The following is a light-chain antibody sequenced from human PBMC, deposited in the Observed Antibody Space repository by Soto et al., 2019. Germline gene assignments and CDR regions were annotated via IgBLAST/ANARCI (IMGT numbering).Light chain of an antibody. V-gene: IGKV3-20*01. Sequence: EIVLTLCPRTLTLSAGERATLSSSASQSVSSSYLAWYQQKPGQAPRLLIYGASSRATGIPDRFSGSGSGTDFTLTISRLEPEDFAVYYCQQYDSSPRTFGQGTKVDIK. CDR2: GAS. CDR3: QQYDSSPRT. CDR1: QSVSSSY. J-gene: IGKJ1*01.